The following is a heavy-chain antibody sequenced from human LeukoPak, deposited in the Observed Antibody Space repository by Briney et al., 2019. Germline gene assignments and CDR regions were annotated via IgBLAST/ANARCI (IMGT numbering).Heavy chain of an antibody. CDR1: GFTFSNAW. CDR2: IKSKTDGGTT. CDR3: TAPVGRLGFYYYGMDV. J-gene: IGHJ6*04. D-gene: IGHD1-14*01. Sequence: SGGSLRLSCAASGFTFSNAWMSWVRQAPGKGLEWVGRIKSKTDGGTTDYAAPVKGRFTISRDDSKNTLYLQMNSLKTEDTAVYYCTAPVGRLGFYYYGMDVWGKGTTVTVSS. V-gene: IGHV3-15*01.